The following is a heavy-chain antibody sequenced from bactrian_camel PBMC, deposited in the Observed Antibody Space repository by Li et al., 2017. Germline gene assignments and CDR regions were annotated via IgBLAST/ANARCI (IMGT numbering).Heavy chain of an antibody. D-gene: IGHD2*01. CDR1: GYIIWCNC. Sequence: HVQLVESGGDSVQVGGSLRLSCTGSGYIIWCNCMGWYRQAPGKEREGVATISPGGGTTDYVDSVKGRFTISQDDAMRTVYLQMNSLKSEDTALYYCAADPDVPYWKALLSSQYKYWGQGTQVTVS. J-gene: IGHJ4*01. V-gene: IGHV3S54*01. CDR2: ISPGGGTT. CDR3: AADPDVPYWKALLSSQYKY.